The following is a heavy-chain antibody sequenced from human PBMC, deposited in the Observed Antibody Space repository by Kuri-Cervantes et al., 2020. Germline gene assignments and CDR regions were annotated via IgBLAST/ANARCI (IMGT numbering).Heavy chain of an antibody. CDR2: INHSGST. D-gene: IGHD3-3*01. CDR1: GGSFSGYY. J-gene: IGHJ6*02. CDR3: ARDGAAYYDFWSGYYNYYYGMDV. Sequence: SETLSLTCAVYGGSFSGYYWSWIRQPPGKGLEWIGEINHSGSTNYNPSLKSRVTISVDTSKNQFSLKLSSVTAADTAVYYCARDGAAYYDFWSGYYNYYYGMDVWGQGTTVTVSS. V-gene: IGHV4-34*01.